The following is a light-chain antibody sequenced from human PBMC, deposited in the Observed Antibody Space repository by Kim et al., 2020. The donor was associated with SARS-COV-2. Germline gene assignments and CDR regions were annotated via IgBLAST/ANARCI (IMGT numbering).Light chain of an antibody. CDR1: RGDVGGYDY. Sequence: GQSMTISCRGNRGDVGGYDYVSWYQQNTGKAPKLMIYGVSKRPSGVSNRFSGSKSGNTASLTISGLQAEDEADYYCSSYTSSSTLVFGTGTKVTVL. V-gene: IGLV2-14*04. CDR2: GVS. J-gene: IGLJ1*01. CDR3: SSYTSSSTLV.